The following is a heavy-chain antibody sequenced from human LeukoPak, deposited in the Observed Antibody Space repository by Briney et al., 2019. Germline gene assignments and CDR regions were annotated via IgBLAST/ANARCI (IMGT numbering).Heavy chain of an antibody. D-gene: IGHD6-19*01. CDR2: IYYTGST. Sequence: SETLSLTCTVSGGSISTYYWTWIRQPPGKGLEWITYIYYTGSTNYNPSLKSRVTISVDTSKNQFSLKLSSVTAADTAVYYCARGVAVAATEKNGMDVWGKGTTVTVSS. J-gene: IGHJ6*04. CDR3: ARGVAVAATEKNGMDV. V-gene: IGHV4-59*12. CDR1: GGSISTYY.